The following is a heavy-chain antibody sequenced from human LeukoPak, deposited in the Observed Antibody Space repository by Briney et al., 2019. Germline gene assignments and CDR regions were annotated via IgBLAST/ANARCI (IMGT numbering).Heavy chain of an antibody. V-gene: IGHV4-4*07. J-gene: IGHJ4*02. D-gene: IGHD3-10*01. CDR3: ARDFSGFDY. CDR1: GGSISSYY. CDR2: IYTGGST. Sequence: SETLSLTCTVSGGSISSYYWSWIRQPAGKGLEWIGRIYTGGSTTHNPSLKSRVTMTLDTSKNQFSLKLNSVTAADTAVYYCARDFSGFDYWGQGTLVIVSS.